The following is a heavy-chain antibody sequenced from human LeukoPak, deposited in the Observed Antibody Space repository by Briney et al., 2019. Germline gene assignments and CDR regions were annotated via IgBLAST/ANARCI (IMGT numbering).Heavy chain of an antibody. V-gene: IGHV3-11*01. Sequence: PGGSLRLSCAASGFKFSDYYMSWIRQAPGKGLEWISYIIGSGDNIYYAGPVQGRFTISRDNSKNPLYLQLNSLTPEDTAVYFCARDGGHYHSENHYNVNYWGQGTLVTVSS. D-gene: IGHD3-10*01. CDR1: GFKFSDYY. CDR2: IIGSGDNI. CDR3: ARDGGHYHSENHYNVNY. J-gene: IGHJ4*02.